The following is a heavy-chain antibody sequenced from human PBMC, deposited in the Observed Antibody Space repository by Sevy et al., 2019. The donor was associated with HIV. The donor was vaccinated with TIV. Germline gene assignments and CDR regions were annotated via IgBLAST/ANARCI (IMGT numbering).Heavy chain of an antibody. Sequence: GGSLRLSCAASGFTFDDYAMHWVRQAPGKGLEWVSGISWNSGSIGYADSVKGGFTISRDNAKNSLYLQMNSLRAEDTALYYCAKDTAPHYYDSSGQYYYYYGMDVWGQGTTVTVSS. CDR2: ISWNSGSI. V-gene: IGHV3-9*01. J-gene: IGHJ6*02. CDR1: GFTFDDYA. CDR3: AKDTAPHYYDSSGQYYYYYGMDV. D-gene: IGHD3-22*01.